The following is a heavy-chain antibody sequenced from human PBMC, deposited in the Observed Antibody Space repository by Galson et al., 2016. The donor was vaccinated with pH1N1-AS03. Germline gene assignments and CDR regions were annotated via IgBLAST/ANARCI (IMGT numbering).Heavy chain of an antibody. CDR1: GFSFSTYW. CDR2: INGDATTT. CDR3: AKEVGSSGWFDACDL. Sequence: SLRLSCAASGFSFSTYWMYWVRQAPGKGLVWLARINGDATTTNYADSVRGRFTISRDNAKNTLPLQMNSLRVEDTANYFCAKEVGSSGWFDACDLWGQGTVVTVSS. D-gene: IGHD6-19*01. J-gene: IGHJ3*01. V-gene: IGHV3-74*01.